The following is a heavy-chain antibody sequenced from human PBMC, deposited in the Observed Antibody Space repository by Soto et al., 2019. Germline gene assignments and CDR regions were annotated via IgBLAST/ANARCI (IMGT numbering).Heavy chain of an antibody. Sequence: QVQLQESGPGLVKPSETLPLTCTVSGASISPYYWTWIRQPPGKELEWIGYVYYTGSTNYSPSLESRVTMSLDTSKSQFSLMLTSVTAADTAVYYCARHHEYCSGGTCYVVDYWGPGTLVTVSS. D-gene: IGHD2-15*01. CDR2: VYYTGST. J-gene: IGHJ4*02. V-gene: IGHV4-59*08. CDR3: ARHHEYCSGGTCYVVDY. CDR1: GASISPYY.